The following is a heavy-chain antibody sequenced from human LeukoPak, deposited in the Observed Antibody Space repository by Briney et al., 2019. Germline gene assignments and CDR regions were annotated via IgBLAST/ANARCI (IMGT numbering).Heavy chain of an antibody. J-gene: IGHJ5*02. D-gene: IGHD3-10*01. CDR2: IYISGST. Sequence: SETLSLTCTVSGGSISSYYWSWIRHPAGKGLEWIWRIYISGSTNYNPPLKSRVTISVDTSKNQFSLKLSSVTAADTAVYYCARDGALGWFDPWGQGTLVTVSS. CDR1: GGSISSYY. V-gene: IGHV4-4*07. CDR3: ARDGALGWFDP.